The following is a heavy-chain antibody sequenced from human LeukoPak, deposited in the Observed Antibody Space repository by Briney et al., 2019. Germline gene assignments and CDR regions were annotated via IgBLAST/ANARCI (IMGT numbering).Heavy chain of an antibody. Sequence: GGSLRLSCTASGFTFSNYGMHWVRQAPGKGLEWVAVISYDGSNEYYADSVKGRFTISRDNSKNTLFLQMNSLSPEDTAVYHCAKVALFSGYYPPFDYWGQGTLVTVSS. V-gene: IGHV3-30*18. D-gene: IGHD3-22*01. J-gene: IGHJ4*02. CDR3: AKVALFSGYYPPFDY. CDR2: ISYDGSNE. CDR1: GFTFSNYG.